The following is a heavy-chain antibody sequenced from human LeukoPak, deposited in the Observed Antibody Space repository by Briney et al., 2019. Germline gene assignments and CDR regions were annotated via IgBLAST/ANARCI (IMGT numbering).Heavy chain of an antibody. Sequence: SETLSLTCAVYGGSFSGYYWSWIRQPPGKGLEWIGEINHSGSTNYNPSLKSRVTISVDTSKNQFSLKLSSVTAADTAVYYCARALAILTGTFDYWGQGTLVTVSS. CDR3: ARALAILTGTFDY. D-gene: IGHD3-9*01. V-gene: IGHV4-34*01. J-gene: IGHJ4*02. CDR2: INHSGST. CDR1: GGSFSGYY.